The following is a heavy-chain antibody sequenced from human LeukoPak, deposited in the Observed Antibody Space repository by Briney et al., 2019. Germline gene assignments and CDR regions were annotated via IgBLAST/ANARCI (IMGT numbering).Heavy chain of an antibody. CDR2: IIPIFGTA. J-gene: IGHJ4*02. CDR1: GGTFSSYA. D-gene: IGHD3-22*01. CDR3: ARDRYYDSSGYWPL. V-gene: IGHV1-69*01. Sequence: SVKVSCMASGGTFSSYAISWVRPAPGQGLEWMGGIIPIFGTANYAQKFQGRVTITADESTSTAYMELSSLRSEDTAVYYCARDRYYDSSGYWPLWGQGTLVTVSS.